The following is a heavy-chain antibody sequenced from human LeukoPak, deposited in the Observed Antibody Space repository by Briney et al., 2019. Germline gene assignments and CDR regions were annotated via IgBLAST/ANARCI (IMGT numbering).Heavy chain of an antibody. CDR1: GGSFSGFY. D-gene: IGHD3-10*01. CDR3: AKPMIRGVPHKYWYFDL. CDR2: INHSGSS. J-gene: IGHJ2*01. Sequence: PSETLSLTCAVYGGSFSGFYWSWIRQPPGKGLEWIGEINHSGSSNYNPSLESRVTISVDTSKNQFSLKLSSMTAADTAVYYCAKPMIRGVPHKYWYFDLWGRGTQVTVSS. V-gene: IGHV4-34*01.